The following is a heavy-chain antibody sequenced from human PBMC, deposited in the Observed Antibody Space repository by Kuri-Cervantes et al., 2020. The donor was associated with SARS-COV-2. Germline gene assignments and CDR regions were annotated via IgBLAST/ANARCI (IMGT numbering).Heavy chain of an antibody. D-gene: IGHD3/OR15-3a*01. J-gene: IGHJ6*02. CDR2: INHGGSN. V-gene: IGHV4-34*01. CDR1: GGSFSVYY. Sequence: ESLKISCVVYGGSFSVYYWNWIRQPPGKGQDWIGEINHGGSNNYNPSLKSRVTISVDTSKNQFSLKLSSVTAADTAVYYCATLPYNFWTGYRMEGYYYYGMDVWGLGTAVTVSS. CDR3: ATLPYNFWTGYRMEGYYYYGMDV.